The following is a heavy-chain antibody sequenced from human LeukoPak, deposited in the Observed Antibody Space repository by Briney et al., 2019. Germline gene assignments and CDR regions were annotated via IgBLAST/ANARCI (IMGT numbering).Heavy chain of an antibody. J-gene: IGHJ3*01. CDR3: ARAHDDSSGLRLGAFDV. CDR2: IYTSGST. V-gene: IGHV4-61*02. D-gene: IGHD3-22*01. CDR1: GCSISSGSYY. Sequence: SETLCLTCTVSGCSISSGSYYWGWMRQPAGKGLEWIGRIYTSGSTNYNPSLKSRVTISVDTSKNQFSLKLSSVTAADTAVYYCARAHDDSSGLRLGAFDVWGQGTMVTVSS.